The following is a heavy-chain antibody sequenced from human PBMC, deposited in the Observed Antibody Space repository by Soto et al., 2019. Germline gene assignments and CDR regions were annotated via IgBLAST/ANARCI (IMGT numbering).Heavy chain of an antibody. CDR1: GFTFTSSA. V-gene: IGHV1-58*01. Sequence: ASVKVSCKASGFTFTSSAVQWVRQARGQRLEWIGWIVVGSGNTNYAQKFQERVTITRDMSTSTAYMELSSLRSEDTAVYYCAALDCGGDCYYDYWGQGTLVTVSS. CDR2: IVVGSGNT. J-gene: IGHJ4*02. CDR3: AALDCGGDCYYDY. D-gene: IGHD2-21*02.